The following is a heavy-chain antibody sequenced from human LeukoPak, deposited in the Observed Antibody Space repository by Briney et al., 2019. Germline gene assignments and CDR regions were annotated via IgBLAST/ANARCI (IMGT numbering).Heavy chain of an antibody. V-gene: IGHV1-2*02. D-gene: IGHD6-13*01. CDR1: GYTFTGYY. J-gene: IGHJ4*02. CDR2: INPNSGGT. Sequence: ASVKVSCKASGYTFTGYYMHWVRQAPGQGLEWLGWINPNSGGTNYAQKSQARVTMTRDTSISTAYMELSRLRSDDTAVYYCASYWPTPILTIAAADPFDYWGQGALVTVSS. CDR3: ASYWPTPILTIAAADPFDY.